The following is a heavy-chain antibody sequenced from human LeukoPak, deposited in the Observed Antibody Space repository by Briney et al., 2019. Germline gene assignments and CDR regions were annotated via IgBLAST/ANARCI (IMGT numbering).Heavy chain of an antibody. CDR3: AVDHLTGYYAFDS. D-gene: IGHD3-9*01. J-gene: IGHJ4*02. V-gene: IGHV7-4-1*02. CDR2: IHTNTGNP. CDR1: GYTFTTYA. Sequence: ASVKVSCKASGYTFTTYAMNWVRQAPGQGLEWMGWIHTNTGNPTYAQGFTGRFVFSLDTSVSTAYLQISSLKAEDSAVYYCAVDHLTGYYAFDSWGQGTRVTVSS.